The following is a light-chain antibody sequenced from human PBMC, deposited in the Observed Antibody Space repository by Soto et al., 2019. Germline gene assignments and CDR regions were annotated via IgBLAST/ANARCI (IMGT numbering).Light chain of an antibody. CDR2: KAS. CDR3: QQYHSYSWT. CDR1: QSISSW. J-gene: IGKJ1*01. V-gene: IGKV1-5*03. Sequence: DIQMTQSPSTLSASVGDRVTITCRASQSISSWLAWYQQKPGKAPKLLIYKASSVENGVPSRFSGSGSATEFTLTISSLQPDYFATYYCQQYHSYSWTFGQGTKVEIK.